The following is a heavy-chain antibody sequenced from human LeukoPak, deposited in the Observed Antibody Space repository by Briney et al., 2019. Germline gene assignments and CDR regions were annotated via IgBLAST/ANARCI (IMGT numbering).Heavy chain of an antibody. CDR1: GGSFSGYY. D-gene: IGHD3-3*01. V-gene: IGHV4-34*01. CDR2: INHSGST. Sequence: SETLSLTCAVYGGSFSGYYWSWIRQPPGKGLEWIGEINHSGSTNYNPSLKSRVTISVDTSKNQFSLKLSSVTAADTAVYYCARVPGYYDFWSGYPYYFDYWGQGTLVTVSS. J-gene: IGHJ4*02. CDR3: ARVPGYYDFWSGYPYYFDY.